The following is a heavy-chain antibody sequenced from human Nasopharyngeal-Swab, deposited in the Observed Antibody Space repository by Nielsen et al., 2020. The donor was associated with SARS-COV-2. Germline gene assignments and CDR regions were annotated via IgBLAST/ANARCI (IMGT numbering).Heavy chain of an antibody. D-gene: IGHD5-24*01. V-gene: IGHV4-34*01. J-gene: IGHJ6*02. CDR3: ARAGRVGDAYTVLDV. Sequence: SETLSLTCSVSGGSFNGFYWNWIRQPPGKGLEWIGEINHNERTNYNPSLKSRVTMSVDTSTNQVSLKLNSLTATDTAVYYCARAGRVGDAYTVLDVWGQGTTVTVSS. CDR2: INHNERT. CDR1: GGSFNGFY.